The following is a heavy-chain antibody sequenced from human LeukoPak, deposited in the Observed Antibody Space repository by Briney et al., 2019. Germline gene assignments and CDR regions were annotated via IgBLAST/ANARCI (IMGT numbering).Heavy chain of an antibody. CDR2: ISWNSGSI. V-gene: IGHV3-9*01. J-gene: IGHJ4*02. D-gene: IGHD1-1*01. Sequence: GGSLRLSCAASGFTFDDYAVHWVRQAPGKGLEWVSGISWNSGSIGYADSVKGRFTISRDNAKNSLYLQMNSLRAEDTALYYCAKDKRAQPYYFDYWGQGTLVTVSS. CDR3: AKDKRAQPYYFDY. CDR1: GFTFDDYA.